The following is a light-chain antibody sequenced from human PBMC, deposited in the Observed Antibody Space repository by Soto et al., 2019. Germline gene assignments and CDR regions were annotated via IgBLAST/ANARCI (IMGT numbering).Light chain of an antibody. Sequence: EIVLTQSPATLSLSPWERATLSCRASQSVDTYLAWYQHKPGQAPRLLIYDAYNRATGIPARFSGSGSGTDFTLTISSLEPEDFAVYYCQQYNNWPPWTFGQGTKVDIK. CDR2: DAY. CDR1: QSVDTY. V-gene: IGKV3-11*01. CDR3: QQYNNWPPWT. J-gene: IGKJ1*01.